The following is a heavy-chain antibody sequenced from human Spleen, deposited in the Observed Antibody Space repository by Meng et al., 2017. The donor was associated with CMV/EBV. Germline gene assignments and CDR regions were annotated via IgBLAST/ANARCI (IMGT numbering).Heavy chain of an antibody. D-gene: IGHD2-15*01. CDR2: VKTDGSNT. Sequence: LSCAASGFTFSSYWMHWVRQVPGKGLVWVSRVKTDGSNTDYADSVKGRFTISRDNARNTLYLQMNSLRAEDTAVYYCARVGTTPFDYWGQGTLVTVSS. CDR1: GFTFSSYW. J-gene: IGHJ4*02. CDR3: ARVGTTPFDY. V-gene: IGHV3-74*01.